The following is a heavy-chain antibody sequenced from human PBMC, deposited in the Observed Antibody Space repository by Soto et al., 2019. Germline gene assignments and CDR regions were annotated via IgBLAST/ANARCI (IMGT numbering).Heavy chain of an antibody. CDR1: GGTFSSYA. J-gene: IGHJ6*02. D-gene: IGHD1-26*01. CDR2: IIPIFGTA. CDR3: ASKYSGSYHEDYYCYYYGMDV. Sequence: SVKVSCKASGGTFSSYAISWVRQAPGQGLEWMGGIIPIFGTANYAQKFQGRVTITADESTSTAYMELSSLRSEDTAVYYCASKYSGSYHEDYYCYYYGMDVWGQGTTVTVSS. V-gene: IGHV1-69*13.